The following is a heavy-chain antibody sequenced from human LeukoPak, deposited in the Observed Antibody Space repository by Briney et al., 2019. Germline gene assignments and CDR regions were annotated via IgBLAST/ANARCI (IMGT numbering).Heavy chain of an antibody. D-gene: IGHD6-19*01. Sequence: SDTLSLTCTVSGGSLSSYYWSWIRQPPGKGLEWIGYIYYSGWTNYNPSLKSRVTISVDPSTNQFSLKLRSVTAADTAVYYCARVRYRSGWYDGLDYWGQGTLVTVSS. CDR3: ARVRYRSGWYDGLDY. J-gene: IGHJ4*02. CDR1: GGSLSSYY. CDR2: IYYSGWT. V-gene: IGHV4-59*07.